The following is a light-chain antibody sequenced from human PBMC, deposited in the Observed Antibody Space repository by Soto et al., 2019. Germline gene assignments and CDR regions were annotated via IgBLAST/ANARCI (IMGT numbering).Light chain of an antibody. CDR1: QSISNH. Sequence: DIQMTQSPSSLSASVGDRVTITCRASQSISNHLNWYQQKPGKAPNLLIYAASFLQSGVPSRFSGSGSGTDFTLTISSLQPEDFATYYCLQTYDNHPLTFGGGTKVEI. J-gene: IGKJ4*01. CDR2: AAS. CDR3: LQTYDNHPLT. V-gene: IGKV1-39*01.